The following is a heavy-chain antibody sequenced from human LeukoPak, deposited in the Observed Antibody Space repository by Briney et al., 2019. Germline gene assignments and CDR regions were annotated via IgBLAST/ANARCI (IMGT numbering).Heavy chain of an antibody. CDR2: ISSSSSYI. Sequence: PGGSLRLSCAASGFTFSTYAMTWVRQAPGKGLEWVSSISSSSSYIYYADSVKGRFTISRDNAKNSLYLQMNSLRAEDTAVYYCARGIRTGVRDCFDYWGQGTLVTVSS. CDR1: GFTFSTYA. J-gene: IGHJ4*02. V-gene: IGHV3-21*01. CDR3: ARGIRTGVRDCFDY. D-gene: IGHD3/OR15-3a*01.